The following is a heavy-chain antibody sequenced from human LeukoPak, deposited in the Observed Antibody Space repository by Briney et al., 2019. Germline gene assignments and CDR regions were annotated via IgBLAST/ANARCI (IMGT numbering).Heavy chain of an antibody. V-gene: IGHV3-23*01. CDR1: EFTFSNYV. J-gene: IGHJ4*02. CDR2: IRQSGDIT. CDR3: AKDFRIGYSAHFDY. Sequence: GGSLRLSCAASEFTFSNYVMNWVRQAPGKGLEWVSSIRQSGDITYYADSVKGRFSISRDNSKNTLYLQMDSLRGEDTAVYYCAKDFRIGYSAHFDYWGQGALVTVSS. D-gene: IGHD2-21*01.